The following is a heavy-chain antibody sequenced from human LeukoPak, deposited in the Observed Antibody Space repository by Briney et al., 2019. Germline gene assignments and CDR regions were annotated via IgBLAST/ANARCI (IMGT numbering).Heavy chain of an antibody. Sequence: ASVKVSCKASGGTFSSYAISWVRQAPGQGLELVGGIITIFGTATYAQKLQGRVTINADDCTTTAYLELSSLRSEDTAVYYCGRGDTAMGPFDYWGQGTLVTVSS. V-gene: IGHV1-69*13. CDR2: IITIFGTA. CDR3: GRGDTAMGPFDY. D-gene: IGHD5-18*01. CDR1: GGTFSSYA. J-gene: IGHJ4*02.